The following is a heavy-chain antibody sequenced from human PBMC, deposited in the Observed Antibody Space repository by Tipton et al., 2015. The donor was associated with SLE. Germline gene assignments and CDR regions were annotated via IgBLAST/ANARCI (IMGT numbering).Heavy chain of an antibody. D-gene: IGHD3-22*01. CDR1: GGSISSRSYH. V-gene: IGHV4-39*01. CDR2: VYYTGNT. Sequence: PGLVKPSETLSLTCSVSGGSISSRSYHWGWIRLPPGKGLEWIGSVYYTGNTYYNPSLKSRVAISVDTSKMQLSLRLSSVTAADTAVYYCAVSGDITMIVSDVFDIWGQGTMVTVSS. J-gene: IGHJ3*02. CDR3: AVSGDITMIVSDVFDI.